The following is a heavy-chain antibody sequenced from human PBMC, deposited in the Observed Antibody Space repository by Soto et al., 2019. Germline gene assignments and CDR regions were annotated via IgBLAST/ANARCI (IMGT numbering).Heavy chain of an antibody. D-gene: IGHD3-10*01. CDR2: ISGGSGST. CDR1: GYTLPSYV. CDR3: ASGSRRDF. V-gene: IGHV1-3*01. Sequence: KGSRQGPGYTLPSYVVDWVRQAPGQGLEWMGWISGGSGSTKYSQKFQDRVTINRDTSASTAYMELSSLRSEDTAVYYCASGSRRDFWGQGTLVTVSS. J-gene: IGHJ4*02.